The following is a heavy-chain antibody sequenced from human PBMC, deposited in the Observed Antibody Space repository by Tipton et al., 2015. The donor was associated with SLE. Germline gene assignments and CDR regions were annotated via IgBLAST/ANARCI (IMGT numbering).Heavy chain of an antibody. CDR1: GGSVSSGGFF. D-gene: IGHD4-23*01. V-gene: IGHV4-31*03. J-gene: IGHJ4*02. CDR2: IYSDGST. Sequence: TLSLTCTVSGGSVSSGGFFWTWIRQHPGKGLEWIGYIYSDGSTYYNPSLKSRLTMSLDTSKNQFSLKLSSVTAADTAVFYCARGSVRADDYWGQGTLVTVSS. CDR3: ARGSVRADDY.